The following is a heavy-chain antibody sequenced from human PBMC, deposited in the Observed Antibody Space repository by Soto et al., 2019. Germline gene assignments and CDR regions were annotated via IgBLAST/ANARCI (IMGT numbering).Heavy chain of an antibody. CDR2: IYYSGST. Sequence: SETLSLTCTVSGGSISSGGYYWSWIRQHPGKGLEWIGYIYYSGSTYYNPSLKSRVTISVDTSKNQFSLTVTSVTAADTAVYYCARNGDCSSGANCYVGWFDPWGQGTLVTVSS. V-gene: IGHV4-31*03. CDR3: ARNGDCSSGANCYVGWFDP. CDR1: GGSISSGGYY. J-gene: IGHJ5*02. D-gene: IGHD2-2*01.